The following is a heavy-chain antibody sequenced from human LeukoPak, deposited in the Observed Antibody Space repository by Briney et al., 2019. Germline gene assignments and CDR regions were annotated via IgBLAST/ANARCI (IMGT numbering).Heavy chain of an antibody. CDR3: AEYAGLYYSDY. CDR2: SSGSGGST. V-gene: IGHV3-23*01. J-gene: IGHJ4*02. Sequence: GGSLRLSCAASGFTFSNYAMSWVRQAPGKGLEWVSASSGSGGSTHYADSVKGRFTISRDNSKNTLYLQMNSLRAGDTAVYYCAEYAGLYYSDYWGQGTLVTVSS. D-gene: IGHD2-2*01. CDR1: GFTFSNYA.